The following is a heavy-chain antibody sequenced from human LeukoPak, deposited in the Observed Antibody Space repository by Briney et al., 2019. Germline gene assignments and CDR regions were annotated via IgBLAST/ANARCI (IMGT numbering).Heavy chain of an antibody. J-gene: IGHJ4*02. CDR3: ARDWDRYCTNGVCSFDY. V-gene: IGHV1-2*02. CDR1: GYTFTGYY. Sequence: ASVKVSCKASGYTFTGYYMHWVRQAPGQGLEWMGWINPNSGGTNYAQKFQGRVTMTRDTSISTAYMELSRLRSDDTAVYYCARDWDRYCTNGVCSFDYWGQGTLVTVSS. D-gene: IGHD2-8*01. CDR2: INPNSGGT.